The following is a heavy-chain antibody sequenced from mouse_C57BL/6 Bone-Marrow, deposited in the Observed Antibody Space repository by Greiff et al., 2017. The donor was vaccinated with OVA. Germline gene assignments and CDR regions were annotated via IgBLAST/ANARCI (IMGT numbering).Heavy chain of an antibody. CDR2: IYPYNGVS. CDR1: GYSFTGYY. CDR3: ARRLVITTVVAWYFDV. Sequence: EVMLVESGPELVKPGASVKISCKASGYSFTGYYMHWVKQSHGNILDWIGYIYPYNGVSSYNQKFKGKATLPVDRSSSTAYMELRSLTSEDSAVYYCARRLVITTVVAWYFDVWGTGTTVTVSS. V-gene: IGHV1-31*01. D-gene: IGHD1-1*01. J-gene: IGHJ1*03.